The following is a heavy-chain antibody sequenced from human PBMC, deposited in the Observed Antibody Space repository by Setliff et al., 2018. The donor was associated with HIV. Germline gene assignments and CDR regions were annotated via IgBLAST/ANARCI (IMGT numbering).Heavy chain of an antibody. V-gene: IGHV4-4*07. J-gene: IGHJ5*02. Sequence: PSDTLSLTCTLSGGSFGDYHWSWIRQPAGRGLEWIGRIFRSGTTDYKFSLKSRVTISIDTSRNQFSLRLTSVTAEDTAVYYCARDRHYSGLGSYGPWGPGTLVTVSS. CDR2: IFRSGTT. D-gene: IGHD3-10*01. CDR1: GGSFGDYH. CDR3: ARDRHYSGLGSYGP.